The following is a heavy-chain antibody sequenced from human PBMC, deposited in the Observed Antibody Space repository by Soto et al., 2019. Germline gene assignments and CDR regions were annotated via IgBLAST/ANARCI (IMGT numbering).Heavy chain of an antibody. CDR1: GGSXSSXGYX. CDR2: IYYSGST. D-gene: IGHD2-21*02. CDR3: ARVSMTTVDY. J-gene: IGHJ4*02. V-gene: IGHV4-31*01. Sequence: XQEXXPGLVKPSQTLSLTCTVSGGSXSSXGYXXSWIRQHPGKGLEWIGYIYYSGSTYYNXXXXXXXXXXXXXXXXXXXXXXXSVTAADTAVYYCARVSMTTVDYWGQGTLVTVXS.